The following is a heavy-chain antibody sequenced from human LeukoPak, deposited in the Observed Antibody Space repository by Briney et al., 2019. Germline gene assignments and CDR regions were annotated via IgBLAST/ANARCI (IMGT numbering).Heavy chain of an antibody. CDR1: GFTFSSYA. Sequence: GGSLRLSCAASGFTFSSYAMSWVRQAPGKGLEWVSAISGSGGSAYYADSVKGRFTISRDNSKNTLFLQMNSPRAEDTAVYYCAKSENAIFGVVGYWGQGTLVTVSS. V-gene: IGHV3-23*01. D-gene: IGHD3-3*01. CDR3: AKSENAIFGVVGY. CDR2: ISGSGGSA. J-gene: IGHJ4*02.